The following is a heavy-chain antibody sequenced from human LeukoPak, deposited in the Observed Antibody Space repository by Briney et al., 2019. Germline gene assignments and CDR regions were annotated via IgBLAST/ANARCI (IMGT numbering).Heavy chain of an antibody. Sequence: GGSLRLSCAASGFTFSSYAMSWVRQAPGKGLDWVSAISGSGGSTYYADSVKGRFTISRDNSKNTLYLQMNSLRAEDTAVYYCASKWFGELLSDYWGQGTLVTVSS. V-gene: IGHV3-23*01. CDR2: ISGSGGST. CDR3: ASKWFGELLSDY. J-gene: IGHJ4*02. D-gene: IGHD3-10*01. CDR1: GFTFSSYA.